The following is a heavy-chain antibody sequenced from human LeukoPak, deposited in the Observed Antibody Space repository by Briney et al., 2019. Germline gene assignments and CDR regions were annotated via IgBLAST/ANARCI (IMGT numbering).Heavy chain of an antibody. CDR1: GYTLTELS. CDR3: ATSTIFGVVTANYGMDV. D-gene: IGHD3-3*01. J-gene: IGHJ6*02. CDR2: FDPEDGET. Sequence: ASVKVSCKVSGYTLTELSMHWVRQAPGKGLEWMGGFDPEDGETIYAQKFQGRVTMTEDTSTDTDYMELSSLRYEDTAVYYCATSTIFGVVTANYGMDVWGQGNTVTVSS. V-gene: IGHV1-24*01.